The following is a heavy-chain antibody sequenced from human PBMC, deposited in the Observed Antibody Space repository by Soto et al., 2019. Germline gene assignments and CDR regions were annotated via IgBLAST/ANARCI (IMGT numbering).Heavy chain of an antibody. D-gene: IGHD6-19*01. Sequence: GGSLRLSCAASGFTFSSYGMNWVRQAPGKGLEWVAVIWYDGSNKYYADSVKGRFTISRDNSKNTLYLQMNSLRAEDTAVYYCARDLDSSGWYLFWFDPWGQGTLVTVSS. V-gene: IGHV3-33*01. CDR2: IWYDGSNK. CDR1: GFTFSSYG. J-gene: IGHJ5*02. CDR3: ARDLDSSGWYLFWFDP.